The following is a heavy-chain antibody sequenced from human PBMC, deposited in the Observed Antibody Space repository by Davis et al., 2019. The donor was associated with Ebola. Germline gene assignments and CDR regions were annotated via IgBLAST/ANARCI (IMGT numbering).Heavy chain of an antibody. CDR3: TSRGLISATDEAFDI. V-gene: IGHV3-15*01. CDR1: GFIFSKAW. CDR2: AKSKTSGGTI. D-gene: IGHD1-7*01. J-gene: IGHJ3*02. Sequence: GGSLRLSCVASGFIFSKAWMSWVRQAPGKGLEWVGRAKSKTSGGTIDYAAPVKGRFTISRDDSKNRLYLQMNSLKTEDTAVYYCTSRGLISATDEAFDIWGQGTVVTVSS.